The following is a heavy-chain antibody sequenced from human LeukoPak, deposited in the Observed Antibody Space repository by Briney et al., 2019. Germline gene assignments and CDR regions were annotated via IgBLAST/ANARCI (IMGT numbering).Heavy chain of an antibody. CDR3: AGEIGRNGGYDY. CDR1: GLTFSSYA. CDR2: INGSGGST. Sequence: PGGSLRLSCAASGLTFSSYAMSWVRQAPGKGLEWVSAINGSGGSTYYADSVKGRFTISRDNSEKRVYLQMNNLRTEDTAVYFCAGEIGRNGGYDYWGQGTLVTVSS. J-gene: IGHJ4*02. D-gene: IGHD3-16*01. V-gene: IGHV3-23*01.